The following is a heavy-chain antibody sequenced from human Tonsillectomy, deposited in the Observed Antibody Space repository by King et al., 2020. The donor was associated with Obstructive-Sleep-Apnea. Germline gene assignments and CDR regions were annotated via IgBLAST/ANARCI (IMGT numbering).Heavy chain of an antibody. V-gene: IGHV6-1*01. CDR2: TYYRSKWYN. CDR3: ARRDTFYYGSGSYENGKDG. D-gene: IGHD3-10*01. J-gene: IGHJ6*02. CDR1: GDSVSSNSAA. Sequence: VQLQQSGPGLVKPSQTLSLTCAISGDSVSSNSAAWNWIRQSPSRGLEWLGRTYYRSKWYNDYAVSVKSRITINLDTSKNQFSLQLNSVTPEDTAVYYCARRDTFYYGSGSYENGKDGWGQGTTVTVSS.